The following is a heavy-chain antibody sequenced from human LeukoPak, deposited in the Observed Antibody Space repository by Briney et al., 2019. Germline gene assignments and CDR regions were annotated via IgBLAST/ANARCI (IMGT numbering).Heavy chain of an antibody. V-gene: IGHV3-74*01. D-gene: IGHD2-8*02. CDR3: ARIPVGGNRAFDV. CDR1: GFTFSSYW. J-gene: IGHJ3*01. CDR2: INDAGSDA. Sequence: QPGGSLRLSCAASGFTFSSYWMHWVRQAPGKGLVWVSRINDAGSDATYADSVKGRFTISRDNAENTLYLQINSLRVEDTAIYYCARIPVGGNRAFDVWGQGTMVTVSS.